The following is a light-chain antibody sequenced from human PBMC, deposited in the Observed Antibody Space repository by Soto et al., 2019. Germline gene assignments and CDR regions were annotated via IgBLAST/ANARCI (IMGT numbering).Light chain of an antibody. V-gene: IGKV1-27*01. CDR3: QKYDRAPRT. CDR1: QGISNY. Sequence: DIPMTQSPSSLSASVGDRVTITCRASQGISNYLAWYQQKPGKVPQVLIYAASTLQSGVPSRFSGSGSGTDFTLTISSLQPEDVATYFCQKYDRAPRTFGQGTKVEIK. J-gene: IGKJ1*01. CDR2: AAS.